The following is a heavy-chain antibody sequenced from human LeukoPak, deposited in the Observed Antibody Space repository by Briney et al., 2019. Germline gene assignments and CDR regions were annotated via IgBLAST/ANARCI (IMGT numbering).Heavy chain of an antibody. D-gene: IGHD5-12*01. CDR2: RST. Sequence: PSETLSLTCTVSGGSISSSDYYWGWIRQPPGKGLEWIARRSTYYSPSLKSGVTISVDTSKNQFSLKLRSVTATDTAVYYCARGLTRGYTYGGCFDPWGQGTLVTVSS. CDR3: ARGLTRGYTYGGCFDP. V-gene: IGHV4-39*01. J-gene: IGHJ5*02. CDR1: GGSISSSDYY.